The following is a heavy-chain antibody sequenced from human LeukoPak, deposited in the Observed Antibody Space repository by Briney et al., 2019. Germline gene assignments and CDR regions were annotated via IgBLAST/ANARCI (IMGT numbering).Heavy chain of an antibody. CDR1: GFTFSSYA. CDR3: ARSYSNHLFGMDV. D-gene: IGHD4-11*01. Sequence: PGGSLRLSCSASGFTFSSYAMHWVRQAPGKGLEYVSAISSNGGNTYYADSLKARFTISRDNSKNTLYLQMNSVRVEDTAVYYCARSYSNHLFGMDVWGQGTAVTVSS. V-gene: IGHV3-64*04. CDR2: ISSNGGNT. J-gene: IGHJ6*02.